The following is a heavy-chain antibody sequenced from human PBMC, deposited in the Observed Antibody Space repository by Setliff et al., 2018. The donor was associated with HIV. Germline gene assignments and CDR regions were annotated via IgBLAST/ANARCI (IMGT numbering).Heavy chain of an antibody. CDR3: ARDIRGSRAIDL. Sequence: SETLSLTCNVSGASISSYYWSWIRQPPGKGLEWIGYIYYRGGTNYNPSLKSRVTISVDTSKNQFSLKLRSVTAADTAVYYCARDIRGSRAIDLWGQGTLVTVSS. D-gene: IGHD6-13*01. V-gene: IGHV4-59*01. J-gene: IGHJ5*02. CDR1: GASISSYY. CDR2: IYYRGGT.